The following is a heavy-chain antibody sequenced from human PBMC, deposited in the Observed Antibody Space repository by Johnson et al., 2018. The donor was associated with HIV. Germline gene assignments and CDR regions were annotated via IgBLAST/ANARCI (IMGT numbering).Heavy chain of an antibody. CDR1: GFTFSDYY. CDR3: AKDLSITMIVGDAFDT. Sequence: QVQLVESGGGLVKPGGSLRLSCAASGFTFSDYYMSWIRQAPGKGLEWVSCISSSGSTIYYADSVKGRFTISRDNAKNTLYLQMNSLRAEDTAVYYCAKDLSITMIVGDAFDTWGQGTVVTVSS. V-gene: IGHV3-11*01. D-gene: IGHD3-22*01. CDR2: ISSSGSTI. J-gene: IGHJ3*02.